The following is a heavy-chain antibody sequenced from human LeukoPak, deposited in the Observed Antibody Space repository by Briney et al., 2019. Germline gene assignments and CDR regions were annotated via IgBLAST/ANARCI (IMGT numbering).Heavy chain of an antibody. CDR2: INHSGST. CDR1: GGSFSGYY. CDR3: ARGLWFGELLL. D-gene: IGHD3-10*01. V-gene: IGHV4-34*01. Sequence: SETLSLTCAVYGGSFSGYYWSWIRQPPGKGLEWIGEINHSGSTNYNPSLKSRVTISVDTSKNQFSLKLSSVTAADTAVCYCARGLWFGELLLWGQGTLVTVSS. J-gene: IGHJ4*02.